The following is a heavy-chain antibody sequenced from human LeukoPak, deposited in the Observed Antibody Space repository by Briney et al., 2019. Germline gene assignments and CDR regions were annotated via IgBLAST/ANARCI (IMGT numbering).Heavy chain of an antibody. CDR2: IYYNWNT. D-gene: IGHD3-3*01. CDR1: GGSISSDF. J-gene: IGHJ4*02. Sequence: SETLSLTCTVSGGSISSDFWSWIRQPPGKGLEWIGYIYYNWNTNYNPTLKSRVTISVDTSKNQFSLKLSSVTAADTAVYYCARQGITIVGALDYWGRGTLVTVS. V-gene: IGHV4-59*01. CDR3: ARQGITIVGALDY.